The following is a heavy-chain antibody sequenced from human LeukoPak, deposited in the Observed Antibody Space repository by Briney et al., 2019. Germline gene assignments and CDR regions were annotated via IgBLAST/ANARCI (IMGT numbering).Heavy chain of an antibody. V-gene: IGHV3-7*03. CDR3: ARDQYDTWSRRGNFDS. CDR2: IKLDGSEK. Sequence: GGSLRLSCAASGFTFSSYSMNWVRQAPGKGLGWVANIKLDGSEKNYVDSVKGRFTISRDNTKNSLYLQMNSLRAEDTAVFYCARDQYDTWSRRGNFDSWGQGTLVIVSS. D-gene: IGHD3-3*01. J-gene: IGHJ4*02. CDR1: GFTFSSYS.